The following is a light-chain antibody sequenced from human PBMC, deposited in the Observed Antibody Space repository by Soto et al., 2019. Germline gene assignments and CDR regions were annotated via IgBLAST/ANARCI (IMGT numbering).Light chain of an antibody. Sequence: QSVLTQPASVSGSPGQSITISCTGTSSDVGGYNYVSWFQQHPGKAPKLKIYEVSNRPSGVSNRFSGSKSGNTASLTISGLQAEDEAHYYCSSYTSSSTLGVFGTGTKLTVL. CDR1: SSDVGGYNY. V-gene: IGLV2-14*03. CDR3: SSYTSSSTLGV. J-gene: IGLJ1*01. CDR2: EVS.